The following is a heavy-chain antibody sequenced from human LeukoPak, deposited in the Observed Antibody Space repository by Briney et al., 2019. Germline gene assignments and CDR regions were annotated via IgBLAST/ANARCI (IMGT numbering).Heavy chain of an antibody. V-gene: IGHV1-2*02. CDR1: GYTFTGYY. D-gene: IGHD2-2*01. CDR3: ARGDIYCSSTNCLFDY. J-gene: IGHJ4*02. Sequence: GASVKVSCKASGYTFTGYYMHWVRRAPGQGLEWMGWFNPNSGGTNYTQKFQGRVTMTRDTSISTAYMELSRLRSDDTAVYYCARGDIYCSSTNCLFDYWGQGTLVTVSS. CDR2: FNPNSGGT.